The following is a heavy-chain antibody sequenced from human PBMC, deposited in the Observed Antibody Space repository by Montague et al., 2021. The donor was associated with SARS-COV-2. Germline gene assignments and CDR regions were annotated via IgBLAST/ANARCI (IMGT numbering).Heavy chain of an antibody. CDR2: LSEGGDRT. Sequence: SLRLSCAASGIMLSRYAMSWVRQAPGKGLEWVAGLSEGGDRTYYTDSVKGRFTISRDNLKETLYLQMDSLRVEDTAVYFCAGGYFDWVFDYWGLGTLVTVSS. V-gene: IGHV3-23*01. CDR3: AGGYFDWVFDY. CDR1: GIMLSRYA. J-gene: IGHJ4*02. D-gene: IGHD3-9*01.